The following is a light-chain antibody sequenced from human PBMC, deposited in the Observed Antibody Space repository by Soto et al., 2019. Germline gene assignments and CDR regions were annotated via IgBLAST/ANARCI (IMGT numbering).Light chain of an antibody. J-gene: IGKJ1*01. V-gene: IGKV3-15*01. CDR1: QSVSSN. Sequence: EIVMTQSPDTLSVSPGERATLSCRASQSVSSNLAWYQHKPGQAPRLLMYGASTRATGVPARFSGSGSGTEFTLTISSLQYEDFEVYYCQPYTDWPLTLGHGTKVDIK. CDR2: GAS. CDR3: QPYTDWPLT.